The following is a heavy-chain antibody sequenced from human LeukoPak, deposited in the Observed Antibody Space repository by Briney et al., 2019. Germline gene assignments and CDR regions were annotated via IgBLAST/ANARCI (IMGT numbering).Heavy chain of an antibody. CDR1: GFTFDDYA. D-gene: IGHD3-22*01. V-gene: IGHV3-9*01. Sequence: PGKSLGLSCAASGFTFDDYAMHWVRQAPGKGLEWVSGISWNSGSIGYADSVKGRFTISRDNAKNSLYLQMNSLRAEDTALYYCAKDYDSSGYALYYFDYWGQGTLVTVSS. J-gene: IGHJ4*02. CDR2: ISWNSGSI. CDR3: AKDYDSSGYALYYFDY.